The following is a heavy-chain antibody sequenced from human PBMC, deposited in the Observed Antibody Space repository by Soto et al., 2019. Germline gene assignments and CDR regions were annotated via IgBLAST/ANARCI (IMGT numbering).Heavy chain of an antibody. V-gene: IGHV4-30-2*01. CDR1: GGSISSGGYS. CDR2: IYHSGST. D-gene: IGHD4-17*01. CDR3: ARGVTTVTTIDY. Sequence: QLQLQESGSGLVKPSQTLSLTCAVSGGSISSGGYSWSWIRQPPGKGLEWIGYIYHSGSTYYNPSPKSRVTISVDRSKNQFSLKLSSVTAADTAVYYCARGVTTVTTIDYWGQGTLVTVSS. J-gene: IGHJ4*02.